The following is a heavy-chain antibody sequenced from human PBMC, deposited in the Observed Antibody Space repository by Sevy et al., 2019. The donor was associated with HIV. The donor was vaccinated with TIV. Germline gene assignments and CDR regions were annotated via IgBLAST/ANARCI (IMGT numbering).Heavy chain of an antibody. V-gene: IGHV3-9*01. CDR2: ISWNGGSI. CDR3: AKGKAARPGEGMDV. D-gene: IGHD6-6*01. J-gene: IGHJ6*02. CDR1: GFTFDVYA. Sequence: GGSLRLSCAASGFTFDVYAMHWVRQAPGKGLEWVSGISWNGGSIGYADSVKGRVTISRDNAKNSLYLQMNSLRAEDTALYYCAKGKAARPGEGMDVWGQGTTVTVSS.